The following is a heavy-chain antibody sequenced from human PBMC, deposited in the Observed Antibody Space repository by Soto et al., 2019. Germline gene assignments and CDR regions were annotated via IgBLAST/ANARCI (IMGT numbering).Heavy chain of an antibody. Sequence: SETLSLTCTVSGGSISSSSYYWGWIRQPPGKGLERIGSIYYSGSTYYNPSLKSRVTISVDTSKNQFSLKLSSVTAADTAVYYCARGFRKWQLATVHYYYGMDVWGQGTTVTVSS. V-gene: IGHV4-39*01. D-gene: IGHD6-6*01. CDR2: IYYSGST. J-gene: IGHJ6*02. CDR1: GGSISSSSYY. CDR3: ARGFRKWQLATVHYYYGMDV.